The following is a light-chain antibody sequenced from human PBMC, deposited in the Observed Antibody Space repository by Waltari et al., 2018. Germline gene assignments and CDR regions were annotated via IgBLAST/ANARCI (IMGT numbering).Light chain of an antibody. V-gene: IGLV3-10*01. CDR3: YSGDDSGNQEV. CDR2: EDT. J-gene: IGLJ2*01. CDR1: ALPKKY. Sequence: SYELTQPPSVSVSPGQTARITCSGAALPKKYVSWYQQKSGQAPVLVIYEDTERPSGIPERFSGSSSGTMATLTISGAQVEDEADYYCYSGDDSGNQEVFGGGTKLTVL.